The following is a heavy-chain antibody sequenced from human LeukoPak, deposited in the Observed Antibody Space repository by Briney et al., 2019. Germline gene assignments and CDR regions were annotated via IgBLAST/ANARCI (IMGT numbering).Heavy chain of an antibody. Sequence: PRRSLRLSCAASGFTFSSYAMHWVRQAPGKGLEWVAVISYDGSNKYYADSVKGRFTISRDNSKNTLYLQMNSLRAEDTAVYYCARVGLEWSSDYWGQGTLVTVSS. CDR1: GFTFSSYA. CDR2: ISYDGSNK. J-gene: IGHJ4*02. V-gene: IGHV3-30-3*01. D-gene: IGHD3-3*01. CDR3: ARVGLEWSSDY.